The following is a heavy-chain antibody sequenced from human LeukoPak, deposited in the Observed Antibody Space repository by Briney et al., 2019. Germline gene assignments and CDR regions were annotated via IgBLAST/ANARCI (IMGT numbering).Heavy chain of an antibody. CDR1: GGSISSYY. CDR2: IYYSGST. J-gene: IGHJ4*02. CDR3: ARAYYGSGSSYFDY. D-gene: IGHD3-10*01. V-gene: IGHV4-59*01. Sequence: SETLSLTCTVSGGSISSYYWSWIRQPPGKGLEWIGYIYYSGSTNYNPSLKSRVTISVDTSKNQFSLKLSSVTAADTAVYYCARAYYGSGSSYFDYWGQGTLVTVSS.